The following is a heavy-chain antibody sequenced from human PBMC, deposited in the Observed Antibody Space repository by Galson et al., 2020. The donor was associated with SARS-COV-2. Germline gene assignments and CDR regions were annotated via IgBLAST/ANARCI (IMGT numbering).Heavy chain of an antibody. CDR3: ARGFDY. Sequence: ASETLSLTCAVYGGSFSGYYWSWIRQPPGKGLEWIGYIYYSGSTNYNPSLKSRVTISVDTSKNQFSLKLSSVTAADTAVYYCARGFDYWGQGTLVTVSS. J-gene: IGHJ4*02. V-gene: IGHV4-59*08. CDR2: IYYSGST. CDR1: GGSFSGYY.